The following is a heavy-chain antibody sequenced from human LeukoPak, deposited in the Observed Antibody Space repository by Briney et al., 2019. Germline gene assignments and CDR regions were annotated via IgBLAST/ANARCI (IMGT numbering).Heavy chain of an antibody. CDR3: ARWVATPRGYFDY. V-gene: IGHV4-39*01. Sequence: PSETLSLTCTVSGGPISSGDYYWGWIRQPPGKGLEWIGNIYYTGSTYYNPSLKSRVTISVDTSKNQFSLKLSSVTAADTAVYYCARWVATPRGYFDYWGQGTLVTVSS. CDR1: GGPISSGDYY. D-gene: IGHD5-12*01. CDR2: IYYTGST. J-gene: IGHJ4*02.